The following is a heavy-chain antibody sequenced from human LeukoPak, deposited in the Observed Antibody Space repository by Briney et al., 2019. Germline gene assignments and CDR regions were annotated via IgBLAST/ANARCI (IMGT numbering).Heavy chain of an antibody. V-gene: IGHV4-34*01. Sequence: SETLSLTCAVYGGSFSGYYWSWIRQPPGKGLEWIGEINHSGSTNYNPSLKSRVTISVDTSKNQFSLKLSSVTPADTAVYYCARGVRGYCSGGSCYRYYYYGMDVWGQGTTVTVSS. CDR1: GGSFSGYY. CDR3: ARGVRGYCSGGSCYRYYYYGMDV. CDR2: INHSGST. J-gene: IGHJ6*02. D-gene: IGHD2-15*01.